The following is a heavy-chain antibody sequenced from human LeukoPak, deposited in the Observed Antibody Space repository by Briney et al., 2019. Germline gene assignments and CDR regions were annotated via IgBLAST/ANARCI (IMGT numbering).Heavy chain of an antibody. J-gene: IGHJ4*02. CDR3: ATLLSNAAFDY. D-gene: IGHD6-25*01. Sequence: TVKVSCKASGYTFSGFYMHWVRQAPGQGLEGMGWINPNSGDTKYAQKFQGRVTMTRDTSISTADIELSRLRSDDTAVYHCATLLSNAAFDYWGQGTLVAVSS. CDR2: INPNSGDT. V-gene: IGHV1-2*02. CDR1: GYTFSGFY.